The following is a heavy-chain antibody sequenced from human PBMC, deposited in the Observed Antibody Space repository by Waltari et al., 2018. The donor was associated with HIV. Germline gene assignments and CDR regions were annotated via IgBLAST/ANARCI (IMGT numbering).Heavy chain of an antibody. Sequence: EVQLVESGGGLVQPGVSLSLSCADSGFPFSASWMGWVAQAPGKGLEWVANIKQDGSEQYYVDSVKGRFTISRDNAKNSLYLQMNSLRADDTAVYYCARPQGGYSYGFNYWGQGTLVTVSS. J-gene: IGHJ4*02. CDR1: GFPFSASW. CDR2: IKQDGSEQ. CDR3: ARPQGGYSYGFNY. V-gene: IGHV3-7*01. D-gene: IGHD5-18*01.